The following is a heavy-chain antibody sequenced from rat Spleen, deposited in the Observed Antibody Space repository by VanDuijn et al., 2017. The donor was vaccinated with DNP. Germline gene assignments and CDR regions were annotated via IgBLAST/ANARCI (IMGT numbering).Heavy chain of an antibody. CDR3: ARALYTTDYYYFDY. CDR2: IKANSDNYAT. Sequence: EVQVLESGGGLVQPGNSLKLSCATSGFTFSTAWMYWYRQFPEKRLEWVARIKANSDNYATDYTESVQGRFTISRDDSKSTLYLQMSKLGSEDTAIYYCARALYTTDYYYFDYWGQGVMVTVSS. D-gene: IGHD1-6*01. CDR1: GFTFSTAW. V-gene: IGHV6-6*01. J-gene: IGHJ2*01.